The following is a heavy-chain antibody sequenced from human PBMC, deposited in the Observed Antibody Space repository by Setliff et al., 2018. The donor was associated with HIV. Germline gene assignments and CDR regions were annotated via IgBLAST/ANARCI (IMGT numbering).Heavy chain of an antibody. D-gene: IGHD1-26*01. J-gene: IGHJ4*02. Sequence: PGGSLRLSCAASGFTFSTHTMNWARQAPGKGLEWVSSISSSGTYIYYADSVKGRFTISRDNAKNSLYLQMNSLRAEDTAVYYCARDSGTVVGATGPGYWGQGTLVTVSS. CDR1: GFTFSTHT. CDR2: ISSSGTYI. V-gene: IGHV3-21*01. CDR3: ARDSGTVVGATGPGY.